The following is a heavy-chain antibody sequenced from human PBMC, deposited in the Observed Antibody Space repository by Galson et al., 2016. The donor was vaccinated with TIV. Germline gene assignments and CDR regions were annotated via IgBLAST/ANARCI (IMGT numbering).Heavy chain of an antibody. CDR2: ISAGATNK. Sequence: SLRLSCAATGFRFYEFEMSWVRQAPGKGLEWVSAISAGATNKYYADSVKGRFTVSRDNSDNTLFLHMDRLKVEDTAMYYCAKDRGSYEAFAYWGQGVLVTVSS. J-gene: IGHJ4*02. CDR1: GFRFYEFE. CDR3: AKDRGSYEAFAY. D-gene: IGHD5-12*01. V-gene: IGHV3-23*01.